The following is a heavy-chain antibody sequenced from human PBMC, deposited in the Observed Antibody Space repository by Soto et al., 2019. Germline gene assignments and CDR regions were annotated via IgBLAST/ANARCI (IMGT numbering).Heavy chain of an antibody. V-gene: IGHV1-8*01. J-gene: IGHJ5*02. CDR1: GYTFTTYD. CDR2: MKPHNGNI. CDR3: VRGKFWFDT. Sequence: QVQLVQSGAEVKKPGASVKVSCKASGYTFTTYDINWVRQATGLGLEWMGWMKPHNGNIGYAQKFQGRVTMTRDTSINTAYLELRNLRSEDTALYYCVRGKFWFDTWGQGTLVTVSS.